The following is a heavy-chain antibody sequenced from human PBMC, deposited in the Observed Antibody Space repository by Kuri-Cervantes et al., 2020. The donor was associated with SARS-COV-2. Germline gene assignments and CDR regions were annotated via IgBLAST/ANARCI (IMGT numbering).Heavy chain of an antibody. CDR2: ISGSGGST. J-gene: IGHJ6*02. Sequence: GESLKISCAASGFTFSSYAMSWVRQAPGKGLEWVSAISGSGGSTYYADSVKGRFTISRDNSKNTLYLQMNSLRAEDTAVYYCAREGGWLQLGVPWGDYYYGMDVWGQGTTVTVSS. V-gene: IGHV3-23*01. D-gene: IGHD5-24*01. CDR3: AREGGWLQLGVPWGDYYYGMDV. CDR1: GFTFSSYA.